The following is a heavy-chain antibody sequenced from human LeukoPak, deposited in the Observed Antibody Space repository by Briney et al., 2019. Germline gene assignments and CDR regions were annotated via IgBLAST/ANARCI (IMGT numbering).Heavy chain of an antibody. CDR1: GFTFSSYE. D-gene: IGHD2-8*01. J-gene: IGHJ4*02. Sequence: GGSLSLSCAASGFTFSSYEMNWVRQAPGKGLEWVSYISSSISTIYYADSVKGRFTISRDNAKNSLYLRMNSLRAEDTAVYYCAREGNDYFDYWGQGTLVTASS. V-gene: IGHV3-48*03. CDR2: ISSSISTI. CDR3: AREGNDYFDY.